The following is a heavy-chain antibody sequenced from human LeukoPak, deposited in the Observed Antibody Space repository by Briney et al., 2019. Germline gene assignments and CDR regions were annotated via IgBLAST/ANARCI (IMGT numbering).Heavy chain of an antibody. D-gene: IGHD3-10*01. V-gene: IGHV3-7*01. CDR2: IKQDGSEK. Sequence: GGSLRLSFAASGFPFSSYWMSWVRPAPGKGLEWVANIKQDGSEKYYVDSVKGRFTISRDNAKNSLYLQMNSLRVEDTAVYYCATVRWGEYFDYWGQGTLVTVSS. CDR3: ATVRWGEYFDY. J-gene: IGHJ4*02. CDR1: GFPFSSYW.